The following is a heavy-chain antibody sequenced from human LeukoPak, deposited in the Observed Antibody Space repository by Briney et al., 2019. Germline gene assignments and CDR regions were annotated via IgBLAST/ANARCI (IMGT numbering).Heavy chain of an antibody. CDR3: AQGGTPNWFDP. CDR2: IYYSGGT. J-gene: IGHJ5*02. V-gene: IGHV4-59*12. D-gene: IGHD3-16*01. CDR1: GGSISSYY. Sequence: SETLSLTCTVSGGSISSYYWSWIRQPPGKGLEWIGYIYYSGGTNYNPSLKSRVTISVDTSKNQFSLKLNSVTAADTAVYYCAQGGTPNWFDPWGQGTLVTVSS.